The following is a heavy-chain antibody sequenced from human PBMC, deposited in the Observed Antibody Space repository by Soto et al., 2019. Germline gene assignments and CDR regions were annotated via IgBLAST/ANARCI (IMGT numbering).Heavy chain of an antibody. Sequence: PGGSLRLSCAASGFTFSSFAMSWVRQAPGKGLEWVSGIRGSGDSTNYADSVKGPFTISRDNSKNTLYLQMNSLRAEDTAIYYCAKDKFQQVGFDYWGQGTLVTVSS. CDR2: IRGSGDST. CDR3: AKDKFQQVGFDY. D-gene: IGHD6-13*01. J-gene: IGHJ4*02. CDR1: GFTFSSFA. V-gene: IGHV3-23*01.